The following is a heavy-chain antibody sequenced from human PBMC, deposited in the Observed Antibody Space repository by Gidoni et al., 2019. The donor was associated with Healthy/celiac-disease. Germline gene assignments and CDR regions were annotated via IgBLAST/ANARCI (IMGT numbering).Heavy chain of an antibody. V-gene: IGHV1-2*02. CDR2: INPNSGGT. D-gene: IGHD4-17*01. Sequence: QVQLVQSGAEVKKPGASVKVSCTPSGSTFPGYYMHWVRQAPGQGLEWMGWINPNSGGTNYAQKFQGRVTMTRDTSISTAYMELSRLRSDDTAVYYCARGNDDYGPGGSLDVWGQGTTVTVSS. CDR3: ARGNDDYGPGGSLDV. CDR1: GSTFPGYY. J-gene: IGHJ6*02.